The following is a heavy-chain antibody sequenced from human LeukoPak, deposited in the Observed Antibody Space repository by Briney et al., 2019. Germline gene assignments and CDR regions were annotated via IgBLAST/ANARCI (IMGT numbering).Heavy chain of an antibody. J-gene: IGHJ4*02. CDR3: ARDRFSGSYPLDY. V-gene: IGHV3-11*01. CDR2: ISRSGSTI. Sequence: PGGSLRLSCAASGFTFSDYYMSWIRQAPGKGLEWVSYISRSGSTIYYADCVKGRFTISRDNAKNSLYLQMNSLRAEDTAVYYCARDRFSGSYPLDYWGQGTLVTVSS. D-gene: IGHD1-26*01. CDR1: GFTFSDYY.